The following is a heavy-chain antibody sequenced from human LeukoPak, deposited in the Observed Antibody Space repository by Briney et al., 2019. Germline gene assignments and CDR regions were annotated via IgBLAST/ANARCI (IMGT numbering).Heavy chain of an antibody. V-gene: IGHV1-2*02. D-gene: IGHD6-13*01. CDR2: INPNSGGT. CDR3: ARGVGRAAAAHYYFDY. J-gene: IGHJ4*02. CDR1: GYTFTGYY. Sequence: ASVKVSCKTSGYTFTGYYMHWVRQAPGQGLEWMGWINPNSGGTNYAQKFQGRVTMTRDTSISTAYMELSRLRSDDTAVYYCARGVGRAAAAHYYFDYWSQGTLVTVSS.